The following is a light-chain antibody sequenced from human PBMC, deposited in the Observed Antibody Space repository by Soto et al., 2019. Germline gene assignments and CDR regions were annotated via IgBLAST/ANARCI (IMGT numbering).Light chain of an antibody. Sequence: DIQITQSPSSLSASVGDRVTITCRASQGIRDYLAWYQQKPGKVPKLLIHSSSTLQYGVPSRFSGSGSGTDFTLTISSLQPEDVATYYCQKYNGAPWTFGQGTKVEIK. CDR2: SSS. J-gene: IGKJ1*01. CDR1: QGIRDY. CDR3: QKYNGAPWT. V-gene: IGKV1-27*01.